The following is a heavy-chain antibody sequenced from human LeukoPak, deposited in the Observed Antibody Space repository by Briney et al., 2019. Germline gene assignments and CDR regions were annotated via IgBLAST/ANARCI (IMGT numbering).Heavy chain of an antibody. CDR1: GGSFSGYY. V-gene: IGHV4-34*01. Sequence: SETLSLTCAVYGGSFSGYYWSWIRQPPGKGLEWIGEINHSRSANYNPSLRSRVTISVDTSKNQFSLKLSSVTAADTAVYYCARLPVTMVRGVIMSYYYYYMDVWGKGTTFTVSS. J-gene: IGHJ6*03. D-gene: IGHD3-10*01. CDR3: ARLPVTMVRGVIMSYYYYYMDV. CDR2: INHSRSA.